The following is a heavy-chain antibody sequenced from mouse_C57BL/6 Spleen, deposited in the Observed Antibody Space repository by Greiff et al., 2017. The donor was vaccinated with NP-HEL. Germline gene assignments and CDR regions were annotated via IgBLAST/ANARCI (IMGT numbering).Heavy chain of an antibody. V-gene: IGHV5-17*01. J-gene: IGHJ3*01. D-gene: IGHD1-1*01. CDR1: GFTFSDYG. CDR3: ARGADITTVVEDWFAY. Sequence: EVMLVESGGGLVKPGGSLKLSCAASGFTFSDYGMHWVRQAPEKGLEWVAYISSGSSTIYYADTVKGRFTISRDNAKNTLFLQMTSLGSEDTAMYYCARGADITTVVEDWFAYWGQGTLVTVSA. CDR2: ISSGSSTI.